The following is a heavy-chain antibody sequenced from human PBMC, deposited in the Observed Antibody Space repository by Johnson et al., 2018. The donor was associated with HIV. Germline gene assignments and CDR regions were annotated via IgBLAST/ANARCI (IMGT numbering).Heavy chain of an antibody. J-gene: IGHJ3*02. D-gene: IGHD1-1*01. CDR3: ARKKATVFSTTSTNYAFDI. CDR2: IYSGGST. Sequence: VQLVESGGGLIQPGGSLRLSCAASGFTVSSNYMSWVRQAPGKGLEWVSVIYSGGSTYYADSVKGRFTISRDHSKNTLYLQMNSLSAEDTAVYYCARKKATVFSTTSTNYAFDIWGQGTMVTVSS. CDR1: GFTVSSNY. V-gene: IGHV3-53*01.